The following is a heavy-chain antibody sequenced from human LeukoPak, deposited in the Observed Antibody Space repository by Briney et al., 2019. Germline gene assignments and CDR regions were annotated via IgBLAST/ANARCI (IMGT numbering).Heavy chain of an antibody. Sequence: GASVKVSCKASGYTFTGYYMHWVRQAPGQGLEWMGWINPNSGGTNYAQKFQGRVTMTRDTSISTAYMELSRLRSDDTAVYYCARDFPGGSGSYYIEGFDPWGQGTLVTVSS. CDR1: GYTFTGYY. V-gene: IGHV1-2*02. CDR2: INPNSGGT. J-gene: IGHJ5*02. D-gene: IGHD3-10*01. CDR3: ARDFPGGSGSYYIEGFDP.